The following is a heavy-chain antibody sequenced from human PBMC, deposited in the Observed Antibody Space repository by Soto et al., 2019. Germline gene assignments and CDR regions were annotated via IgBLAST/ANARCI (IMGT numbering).Heavy chain of an antibody. CDR3: ARHSGGFLDRDDYYMDV. J-gene: IGHJ6*03. CDR2: IYPGDSDT. Sequence: GESLKISCKGSGYTFNNYWIGWVRQMPGKGLEWMGIIYPGDSDTRYSPSFQGQVTISADKSISTAYLQWSSLKASDTAMYYCARHSGGFLDRDDYYMDVWGKGTTVTVSS. D-gene: IGHD3-3*01. V-gene: IGHV5-51*01. CDR1: GYTFNNYW.